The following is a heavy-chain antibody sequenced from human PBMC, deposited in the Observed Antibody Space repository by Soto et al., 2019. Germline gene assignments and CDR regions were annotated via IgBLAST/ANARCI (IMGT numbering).Heavy chain of an antibody. CDR2: IWHDGSNK. D-gene: IGHD1-26*01. J-gene: IGHJ4*02. V-gene: IGHV3-33*01. CDR3: TRAAIKGELLDY. CDR1: GFTFNNYG. Sequence: SLRLSCAASGFTFNNYGMHWVRQAPGKGLEWVALIWHDGSNKGYADSVKGRFTISRDNSKNTLNLQMNSLRVEDTAVYYCTRAAIKGELLDYWGQGTQVTVS.